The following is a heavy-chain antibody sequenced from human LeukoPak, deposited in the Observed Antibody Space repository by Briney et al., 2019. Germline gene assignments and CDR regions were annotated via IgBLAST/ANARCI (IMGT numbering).Heavy chain of an antibody. V-gene: IGHV3-74*01. Sequence: PGGSLRLSCAASAFTFSSYWMHWVRQAPGKGLVWVSRINSDGSSTSYADSVKGRFTISRDNAKNTLYLQMNSLRAEDTAMYYCARGGYSGYPFDYWGQGTLVTVSS. J-gene: IGHJ4*02. CDR2: INSDGSST. D-gene: IGHD5-12*01. CDR1: AFTFSSYW. CDR3: ARGGYSGYPFDY.